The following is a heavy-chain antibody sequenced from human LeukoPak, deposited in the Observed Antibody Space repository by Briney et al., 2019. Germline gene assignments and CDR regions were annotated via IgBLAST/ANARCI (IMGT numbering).Heavy chain of an antibody. Sequence: ASVKVSCKASGYTFTSYDINWVRQATGQGLEWMGWMNPNSGNTGYAQKFQGRVTMTRNTSISTAYMELSSLRSEDTAVYYCARARYCSSTSCYLVPRFSYYYYYMDVWGKGTAVTVFS. V-gene: IGHV1-8*01. CDR2: MNPNSGNT. J-gene: IGHJ6*03. D-gene: IGHD2-2*01. CDR1: GYTFTSYD. CDR3: ARARYCSSTSCYLVPRFSYYYYYMDV.